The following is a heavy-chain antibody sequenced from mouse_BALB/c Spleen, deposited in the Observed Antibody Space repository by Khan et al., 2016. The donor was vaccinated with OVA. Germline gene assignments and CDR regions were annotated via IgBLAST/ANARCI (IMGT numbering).Heavy chain of an antibody. CDR1: GYTFTSYD. CDR3: ARGGDGGFAY. Sequence: QVQLKQSGAELVKPGASVKLSCKASGYTFTSYDINWVRQRPEQGLEWIGWMFPGDGSTKYNENFKGKATLTTDKSSSTAYMQLSRLTSEDSGAYFCARGGDGGFAYRGQGTLVTGSA. D-gene: IGHD3-3*01. CDR2: MFPGDGST. J-gene: IGHJ3*01. V-gene: IGHV1-85*01.